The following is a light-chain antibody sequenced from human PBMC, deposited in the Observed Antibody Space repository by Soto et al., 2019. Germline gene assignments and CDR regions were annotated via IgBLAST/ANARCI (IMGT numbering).Light chain of an antibody. J-gene: IGKJ1*01. Sequence: DIQMTQSPSSLSASVGDRVTITCRASPSISSYLNWYQQKPGKAPKLLIYAASSLQSWVPSRFSGSGSGTDFTLTISSLLPEDFATYYCQQSYSTPWTFGQGTKVEIK. V-gene: IGKV1-39*01. CDR2: AAS. CDR3: QQSYSTPWT. CDR1: PSISSY.